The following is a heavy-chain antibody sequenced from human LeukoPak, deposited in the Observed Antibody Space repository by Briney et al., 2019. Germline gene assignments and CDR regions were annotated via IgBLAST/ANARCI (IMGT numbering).Heavy chain of an antibody. CDR3: ARVGIAVAGTGSWFDP. CDR2: ISAYNGNT. Sequence: ASVKVSCKASGRTNNKFGVTWVRQAPGQGLEWMGWISAYNGNTNYAQKLQGRVTMTTDTSTSTAYMELRSLRSDDTAVYYCARVGIAVAGTGSWFDPWGQGTLVTVSS. J-gene: IGHJ5*02. CDR1: GRTNNKFG. V-gene: IGHV1-18*01. D-gene: IGHD6-19*01.